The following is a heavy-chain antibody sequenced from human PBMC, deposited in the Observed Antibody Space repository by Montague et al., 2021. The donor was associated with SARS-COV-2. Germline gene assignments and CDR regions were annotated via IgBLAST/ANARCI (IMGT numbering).Heavy chain of an antibody. D-gene: IGHD3-16*01. Sequence: PALVKPTQTLTLTCTFPGFSLSTSGMCVSWIRQPPGKALEWLALIDWXDDKYYSTSLRTRLTISKDTSKNQVVLTMTNMDPVDTATYYCATTIYDYVWGTRVEFDYWGQGTLVTVSS. CDR1: GFSLSTSGMC. CDR2: IDWXDDK. J-gene: IGHJ4*02. CDR3: ATTIYDYVWGTRVEFDY. V-gene: IGHV2-70*01.